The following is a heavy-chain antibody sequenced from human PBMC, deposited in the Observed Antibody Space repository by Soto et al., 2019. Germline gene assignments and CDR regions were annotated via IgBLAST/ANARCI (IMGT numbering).Heavy chain of an antibody. Sequence: ETLSLTCAVYGGSFSGYYWSWIRQPPGKGLEWIGEINHSGSTNYNPSLKSRVTISVDTSKNQFSLKLSSVTAADTAVYYCARGFSLSVDSSGYYHDAFDIWGQGTMVTVSS. J-gene: IGHJ3*02. V-gene: IGHV4-34*01. CDR2: INHSGST. D-gene: IGHD3-22*01. CDR3: ARGFSLSVDSSGYYHDAFDI. CDR1: GGSFSGYY.